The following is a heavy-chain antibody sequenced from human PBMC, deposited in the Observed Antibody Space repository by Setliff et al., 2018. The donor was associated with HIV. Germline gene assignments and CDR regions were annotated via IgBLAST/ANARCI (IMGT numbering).Heavy chain of an antibody. J-gene: IGHJ4*02. V-gene: IGHV3-7*01. D-gene: IGHD2-21*01. CDR2: IKQDGREK. CDR3: ASPYFVVY. Sequence: GGSLRLSCAASGFTFSDYWMNWVRQAPGKGLEWVANIKQDGREKYYVDSVKGRFTISRDNAKNSLYLQMNSLRAEDTAVYYCASPYFVVYWGQGTLVTVSS. CDR1: GFTFSDYW.